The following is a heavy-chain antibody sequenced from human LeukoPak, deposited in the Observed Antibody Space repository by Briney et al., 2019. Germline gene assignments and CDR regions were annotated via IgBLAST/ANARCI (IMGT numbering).Heavy chain of an antibody. CDR3: AKAPYGSGSHFDY. D-gene: IGHD3-10*01. V-gene: IGHV3-48*03. J-gene: IGHJ4*02. Sequence: PGGSLRLSCAASGFTFSSYEMNWVRQAPGKGLEWVSYISSSGSTIYYADSVKGRFTISRDNAKNSLYLQMNSLRAEDTAVYYCAKAPYGSGSHFDYWGQGTLVTVSS. CDR1: GFTFSSYE. CDR2: ISSSGSTI.